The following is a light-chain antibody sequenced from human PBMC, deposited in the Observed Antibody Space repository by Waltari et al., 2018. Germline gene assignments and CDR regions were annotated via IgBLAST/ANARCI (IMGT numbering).Light chain of an antibody. CDR2: EVS. J-gene: IGLJ1*01. CDR1: SADVGGYNY. Sequence: QSALTQPPSASGSPGQSVTISCTGTSADVGGYNYVSWYQQHPGKAPKLLIDEVSKRPSGVPDRFSGSKSGNTASLTVSGLPAEDEADYYCSSFAGGKYVFGTGTRIAV. CDR3: SSFAGGKYV. V-gene: IGLV2-8*01.